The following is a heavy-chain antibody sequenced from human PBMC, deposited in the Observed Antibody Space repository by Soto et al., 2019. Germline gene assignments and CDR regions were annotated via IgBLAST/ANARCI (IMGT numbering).Heavy chain of an antibody. Sequence: QVQLVQSGAEVKKPGASVKVSCKASGYTFTSYYMHWVRQAPGQGLEWMGIINPSGGSTNHAQKCQGRVTMTRDTSTSTVYMDLSSVRSEDTAVYYCASHQVVPAVEMGIDYWGQGTLVTVSS. V-gene: IGHV1-46*01. CDR3: ASHQVVPAVEMGIDY. CDR1: GYTFTSYY. J-gene: IGHJ4*02. D-gene: IGHD2-2*01. CDR2: INPSGGST.